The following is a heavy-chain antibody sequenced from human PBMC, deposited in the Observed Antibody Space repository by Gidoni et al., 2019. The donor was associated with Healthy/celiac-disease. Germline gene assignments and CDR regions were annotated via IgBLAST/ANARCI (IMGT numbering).Heavy chain of an antibody. CDR3: ARGDGCTNGVCSWDY. J-gene: IGHJ4*02. CDR2: IYYSGST. D-gene: IGHD2-8*01. V-gene: IGHV4-31*03. Sequence: QVHLQESGSGLVKPSQTLSLTCPVPGGSISCRGYYWSWIRQHPGKGLEWIGYIYYSGSTYYNPSLKSRVTISVDTSKNQFSLKLSSVTAADTAVYYCARGDGCTNGVCSWDYWGQGTLVTVSS. CDR1: GGSISCRGYY.